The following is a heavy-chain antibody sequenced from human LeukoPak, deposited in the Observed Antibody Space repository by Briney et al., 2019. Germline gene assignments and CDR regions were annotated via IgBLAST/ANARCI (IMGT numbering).Heavy chain of an antibody. CDR1: GFTFRTYG. J-gene: IGHJ4*02. V-gene: IGHV3-30*02. D-gene: IGHD6-13*01. Sequence: GGSLRLSCAASGFTFRTYGMHWVRQAPGKGLEWVAFIRDDGTIQYYADSVEGRFTLSRDNSKNTLYLQMNSLRPEDTAVYFCAKTGSSSWGYFDYWGQGTLVTVSS. CDR3: AKTGSSSWGYFDY. CDR2: IRDDGTIQ.